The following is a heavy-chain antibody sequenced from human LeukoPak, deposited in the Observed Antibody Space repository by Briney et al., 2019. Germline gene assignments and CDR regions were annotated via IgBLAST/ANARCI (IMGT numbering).Heavy chain of an antibody. CDR1: GFIFSSYA. CDR3: AKTPLDWNYGIPYYFDS. D-gene: IGHD1-7*01. CDR2: ISGSLGVT. V-gene: IGHV3-23*01. Sequence: PGGSLRLSCAASGFIFSSYAMSWVRQAPGKGLEWVSIISGSLGVTNYGDSVKGRFTISRDNSKNMLYLQMNSLRAEDTAVYYCAKTPLDWNYGIPYYFDSWGQGTLVTVSS. J-gene: IGHJ4*02.